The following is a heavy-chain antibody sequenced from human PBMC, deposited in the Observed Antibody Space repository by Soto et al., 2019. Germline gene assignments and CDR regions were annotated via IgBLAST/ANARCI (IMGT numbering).Heavy chain of an antibody. D-gene: IGHD1-26*01. CDR3: SRDLVGATTPDACDI. CDR2: IYDSGTP. J-gene: IGHJ3*02. CDR1: AGSMSRGDYY. Sequence: QVQLQESGPGLVKPAQTLSLTGTVSAGSMSRGDYYWSWIRQPPGTGLAWIGYIYDSGTPYYNPSLKSRVIISVDTCKSQFSVQLSGVNAADTAVYYCSRDLVGATTPDACDIWGQGTMVTVSS. V-gene: IGHV4-30-4*01.